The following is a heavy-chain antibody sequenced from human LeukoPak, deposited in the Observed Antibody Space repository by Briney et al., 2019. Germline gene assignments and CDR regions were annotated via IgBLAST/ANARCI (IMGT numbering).Heavy chain of an antibody. V-gene: IGHV1-2*02. J-gene: IGHJ4*02. CDR3: AREIYNYYDSSGYYPFFDY. Sequence: ASVKVSCKASGYTFTGYYMHWVRQAPGQGLEWMGWINPNSGGTNYAQKFQGRVTMARDTSISTAYMELSRLRSDDTAVYYCAREIYNYYDSSGYYPFFDYWGQGTPVTVSS. CDR1: GYTFTGYY. CDR2: INPNSGGT. D-gene: IGHD3-22*01.